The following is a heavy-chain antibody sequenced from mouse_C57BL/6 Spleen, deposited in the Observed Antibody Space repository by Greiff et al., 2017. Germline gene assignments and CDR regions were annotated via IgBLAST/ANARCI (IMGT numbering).Heavy chain of an antibody. V-gene: IGHV1-54*01. J-gene: IGHJ3*01. CDR1: GYAFTNYL. CDR2: INPGSGGT. D-gene: IGHD2-3*01. CDR3: ARGGIYDGYPAWFAY. Sequence: QVQLQQSGAELVRPGTSVKVSCKASGYAFTNYLIEWVKQRPGQGLEWIGVINPGSGGTNYNEKFKGKATLTADKSSSTAYMQLSSLTSEDSAVYFCARGGIYDGYPAWFAYWGQGTLVTVSA.